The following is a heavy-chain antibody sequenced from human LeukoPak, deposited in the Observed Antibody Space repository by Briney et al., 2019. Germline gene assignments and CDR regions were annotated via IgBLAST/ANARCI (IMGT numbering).Heavy chain of an antibody. J-gene: IGHJ4*02. D-gene: IGHD6-19*01. Sequence: GGSLRLSCAASGFTVSSNYMSWVRQAPGKGLEWVSVIYDSGTTYYADSVKGRFLIFRDTSKNTVDLQMNSLRVEDTAVYYCAGRRSSGWCAYWGQGTLVTVSS. CDR3: AGRRSSGWCAY. CDR2: IYDSGTT. CDR1: GFTVSSNY. V-gene: IGHV3-53*01.